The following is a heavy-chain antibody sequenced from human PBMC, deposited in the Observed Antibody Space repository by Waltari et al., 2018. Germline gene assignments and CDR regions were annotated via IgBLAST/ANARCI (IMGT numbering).Heavy chain of an antibody. D-gene: IGHD1-1*01. CDR1: GFTFSSYA. CDR3: AKDGAVLEAYYYYMDV. CDR2: ISGSGGST. Sequence: EVQLLESGGGLVQPGGSLRLSCAASGFTFSSYAMSWVRQAPGKGLEWVSAISGSGGSTYYADSVKGRFTISRDNPKNTLYLQMNSLRAEDTAVYYCAKDGAVLEAYYYYMDVWGKGTTVTVSS. J-gene: IGHJ6*03. V-gene: IGHV3-23*01.